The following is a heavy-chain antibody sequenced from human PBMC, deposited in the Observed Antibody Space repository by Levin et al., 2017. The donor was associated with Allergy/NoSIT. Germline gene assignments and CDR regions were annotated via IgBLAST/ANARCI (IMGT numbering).Heavy chain of an antibody. CDR3: ARGGSYYQYFQH. Sequence: VASVKVSCKTSAYTFTGYYMHWVRQAPGQGLEWMGWINPNSGGTNYAQKFQGRVTMTRDTSISTAYMEVRRLTSDDTAVYYCARGGSYYQYFQHWGQGTLVTVSS. D-gene: IGHD1-26*01. CDR1: AYTFTGYY. V-gene: IGHV1-2*02. CDR2: INPNSGGT. J-gene: IGHJ1*01.